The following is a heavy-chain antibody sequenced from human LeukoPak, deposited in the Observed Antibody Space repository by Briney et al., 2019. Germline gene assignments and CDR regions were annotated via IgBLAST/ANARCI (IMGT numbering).Heavy chain of an antibody. J-gene: IGHJ4*02. CDR1: GYTFTGYY. CDR2: INPNSGGS. D-gene: IGHD2-2*02. CDR3: ATNLNYTSSPPLFDY. Sequence: ASVKVSCKASGYTFTGYYIHWVRQAPGQGLEWMGWINPNSGGSHYAQKFQGRVTMTRDTSASTAHIYLNRLKSDDTAVYYCATNLNYTSSPPLFDYWGQGTLVTVSS. V-gene: IGHV1-2*02.